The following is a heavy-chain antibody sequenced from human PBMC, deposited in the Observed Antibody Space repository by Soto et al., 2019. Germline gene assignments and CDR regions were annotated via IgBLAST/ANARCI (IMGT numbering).Heavy chain of an antibody. CDR1: GGTNSSYA. CDR3: SRVDYVGSDYYYGMDV. CDR2: IIPIFGTA. V-gene: IGHV1-69*13. J-gene: IGHJ6*02. D-gene: IGHD4-17*01. Sequence: APVKASCKASGGTNSSYAISWVRQAPEQGLEWMGGIIPIFGTANYAQKFQGRATITADESTSTAYMELSSLRSEDTAVYYFSRVDYVGSDYYYGMDVWGQGTTVIVSS.